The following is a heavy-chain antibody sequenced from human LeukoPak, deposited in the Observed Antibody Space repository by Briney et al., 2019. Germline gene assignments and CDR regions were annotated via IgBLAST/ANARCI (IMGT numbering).Heavy chain of an antibody. CDR2: FDPEDGET. J-gene: IGHJ6*02. Sequence: ASVKVSCKVSGYTLTELSMHWVRQAPGKGLEWMGGFDPEDGETIYAQKFQGRVTMTEGTSTDTAYMELSSLRSEDTAVYYCATWRCSGGSCYSLPYYYGMDVWGQGTTVTVSS. CDR1: GYTLTELS. D-gene: IGHD2-15*01. V-gene: IGHV1-24*01. CDR3: ATWRCSGGSCYSLPYYYGMDV.